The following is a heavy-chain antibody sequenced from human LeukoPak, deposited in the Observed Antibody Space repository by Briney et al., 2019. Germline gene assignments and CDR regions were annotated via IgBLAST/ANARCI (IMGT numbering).Heavy chain of an antibody. CDR1: GGSISSYY. J-gene: IGHJ5*02. D-gene: IGHD2-15*01. Sequence: SETLSLTCTVSGGSISSYYWSWIRQPAGKGLEWIGRIYTSGSTNYNPSLKSRVTMSVDTSKNQFSLKLSSVTAADTAVYYCARGPLIVVVVAASKGWFDPWGQGTLVTVSS. CDR2: IYTSGST. CDR3: ARGPLIVVVVAASKGWFDP. V-gene: IGHV4-4*07.